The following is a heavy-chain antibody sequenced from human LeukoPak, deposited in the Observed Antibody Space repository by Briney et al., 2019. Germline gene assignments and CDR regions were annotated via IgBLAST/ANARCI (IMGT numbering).Heavy chain of an antibody. CDR3: AREFTSSWYGDY. CDR2: ISSSSSTM. D-gene: IGHD6-13*01. V-gene: IGHV3-48*02. J-gene: IGHJ4*02. CDR1: GFTFSTYS. Sequence: PGGSLRLSCVASGFTFSTYSMNWVRQAPGKGLEWVSYISSSSSTMYYADSVKGRFTISRDKAKNSLYLQMNSLRDEDTAVYYCAREFTSSWYGDYWGQGTLVTVSS.